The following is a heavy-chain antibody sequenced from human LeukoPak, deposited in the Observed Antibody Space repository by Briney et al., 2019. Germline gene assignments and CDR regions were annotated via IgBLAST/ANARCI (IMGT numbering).Heavy chain of an antibody. D-gene: IGHD3-22*01. J-gene: IGHJ3*02. Sequence: GASVKVSCKASGCTFTSNGISWVRQAPGQGLEWMGWISAYNGNTNYAQKLQGRVTMTTDTSTSTAYMELRSLRSDDTAVYYCARINGGITMIVVPYAFDIWGQGTMVTVSS. CDR1: GCTFTSNG. V-gene: IGHV1-18*01. CDR2: ISAYNGNT. CDR3: ARINGGITMIVVPYAFDI.